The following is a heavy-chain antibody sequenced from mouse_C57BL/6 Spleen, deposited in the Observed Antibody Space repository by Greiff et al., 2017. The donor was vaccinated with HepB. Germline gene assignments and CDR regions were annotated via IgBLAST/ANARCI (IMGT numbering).Heavy chain of an antibody. J-gene: IGHJ1*03. Sequence: QVQLQQPGAELVKPGASVKLSCKASGYTFTSYWMQWVKQRPGQGLEWIGEIDPSDSYTNYNQKFKGKATLTVDTSSSTAYMQLSSLTSEDSAVYYCARGGYDYDTRVWYFDVWGTGTTVTVSS. V-gene: IGHV1-50*01. CDR3: ARGGYDYDTRVWYFDV. D-gene: IGHD2-4*01. CDR1: GYTFTSYW. CDR2: IDPSDSYT.